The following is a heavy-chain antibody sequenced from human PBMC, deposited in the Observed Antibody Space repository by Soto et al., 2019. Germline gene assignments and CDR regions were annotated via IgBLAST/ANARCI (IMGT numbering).Heavy chain of an antibody. CDR2: INPNSGGT. Sequence: GASVKVSCKXSGYTFTGYYMHWVRQAPGQGLEWMGWINPNSGGTNYAQKFQGRVTMTRDTSISTAYMELSRLRSDDTAVYYCARDHHYYDTNPPRFDYWGQGTLVTVSS. V-gene: IGHV1-2*02. J-gene: IGHJ4*02. D-gene: IGHD3-22*01. CDR1: GYTFTGYY. CDR3: ARDHHYYDTNPPRFDY.